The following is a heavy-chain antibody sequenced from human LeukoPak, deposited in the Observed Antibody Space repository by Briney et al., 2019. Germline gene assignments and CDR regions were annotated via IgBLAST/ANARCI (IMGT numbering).Heavy chain of an antibody. V-gene: IGHV3-23*01. CDR2: VSGSGGST. CDR1: GFTFTTYG. CDR3: AKSATVGIKAPFDC. Sequence: GGSLRLSCAASGFTFTTYGIHWVRQAPGKGLEWVSGVSGSGGSTYYADSVKGRFTISRDNSKNTLPLQMSSLRAEDTAVYYCAKSATVGIKAPFDCWGQGALVTVSS. J-gene: IGHJ4*02. D-gene: IGHD1-26*01.